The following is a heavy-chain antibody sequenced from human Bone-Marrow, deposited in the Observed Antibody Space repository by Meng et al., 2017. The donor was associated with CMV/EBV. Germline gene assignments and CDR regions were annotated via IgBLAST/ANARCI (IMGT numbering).Heavy chain of an antibody. CDR3: ARDLFGVTTH. CDR1: GFTFSGYA. V-gene: IGHV3-23*01. J-gene: IGHJ4*02. CDR2: IFGRGDTT. Sequence: GESLKISCAASGFTFSGYAMSWVRQAPGKGLEWVSTIFGRGDTTYYAESVKGRFTISRDNSKNTLYLQMNSLRAEDTAVYYCARDLFGVTTHWGQGTLVTVSS. D-gene: IGHD3-3*01.